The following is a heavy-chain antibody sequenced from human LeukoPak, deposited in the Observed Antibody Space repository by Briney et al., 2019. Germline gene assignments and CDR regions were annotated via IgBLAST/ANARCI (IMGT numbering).Heavy chain of an antibody. Sequence: GASVKVSCKASGGTFSSYAISWVRQAPGQGLEWMGGIIPIFGTANYAQKLQGRVTMTTDTSTSTAYMELRSLRSDDTAVYYCARDRGYYDFWSGYSGLNWFDPWGQGTLVTVSS. CDR2: IIPIFGTA. V-gene: IGHV1-69*05. CDR1: GGTFSSYA. CDR3: ARDRGYYDFWSGYSGLNWFDP. D-gene: IGHD3-3*01. J-gene: IGHJ5*02.